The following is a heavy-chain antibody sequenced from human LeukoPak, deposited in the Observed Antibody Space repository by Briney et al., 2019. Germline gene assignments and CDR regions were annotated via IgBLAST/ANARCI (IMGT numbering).Heavy chain of an antibody. J-gene: IGHJ4*02. CDR3: AREGVAVANDY. CDR1: GFTFSSYS. D-gene: IGHD6-19*01. CDR2: ISSSSSYI. V-gene: IGHV3-21*01. Sequence: GGSLRLSCAASGFTFSSYSMKWVRQAPGKGLEWVSSISSSSSYIYYADSVKRRFTISRDNAKNSQYLQMNALRAEDTAVYYCAREGVAVANDYWGQGTLVTVSS.